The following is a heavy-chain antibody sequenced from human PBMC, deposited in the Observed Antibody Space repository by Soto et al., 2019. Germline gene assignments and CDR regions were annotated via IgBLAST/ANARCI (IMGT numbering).Heavy chain of an antibody. CDR2: IKSKNDGGTT. J-gene: IGHJ4*02. CDR1: GFTFTNAW. Sequence: EVQLVESGGGLVEPGGSLRLSCAASGFTFTNAWLNWVRQAPGKGLEWVGRIKSKNDGGTTDYAAPVKGRFTISRDDSENMVYLQMNSLKTEDTAVYYCAADLPNWGAYAFDYWGQGTLVTVSS. V-gene: IGHV3-15*07. D-gene: IGHD7-27*01. CDR3: AADLPNWGAYAFDY.